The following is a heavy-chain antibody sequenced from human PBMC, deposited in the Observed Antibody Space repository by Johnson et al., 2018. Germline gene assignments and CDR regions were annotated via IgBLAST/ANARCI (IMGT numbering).Heavy chain of an antibody. CDR2: ISYDGSNK. D-gene: IGHD3-22*01. V-gene: IGHV3-30*18. CDR1: GFTFSSYG. CDR3: AKAIFGYDSSGAHAFDI. J-gene: IGHJ3*02. Sequence: QVQLVQSGGGVVQPGRSLRLSCAASGFTFSSYGMHWVRQAPGKGLEWVAVISYDGSNKYYADSVKGRFTISRDNSKNTLYLQMNSLRAEDTAVYYCAKAIFGYDSSGAHAFDIWGQGTMVTVSS.